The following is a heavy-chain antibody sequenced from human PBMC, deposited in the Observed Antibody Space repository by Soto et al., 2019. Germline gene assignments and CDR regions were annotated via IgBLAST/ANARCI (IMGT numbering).Heavy chain of an antibody. Sequence: SETLSLTCAVYGGSFSGYYWNWIRQPPGKGLEWIGETNPGGSTNYNPSLKSRVTISVDTSKKQFSLKLTSVTAADTAVYYCARGLSFSAYYYYMDVWGKGTTVTLSS. CDR3: ARGLSFSAYYYYMDV. CDR1: GGSFSGYY. J-gene: IGHJ6*03. D-gene: IGHD3-3*02. V-gene: IGHV4-34*01. CDR2: TNPGGST.